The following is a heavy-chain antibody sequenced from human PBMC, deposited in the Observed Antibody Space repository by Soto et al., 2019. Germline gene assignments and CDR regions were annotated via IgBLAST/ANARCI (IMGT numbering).Heavy chain of an antibody. J-gene: IGHJ5*02. Sequence: PGGSLRLSCAASGFTFSSYGMHWVRQAPGKGLESVAIISYDGSNTYYADSVKGRFTISRDSSKNTLYLHMNSLRAEDTAVYYCAKDHGDYWSWLDPWGQGTLVTVSS. CDR1: GFTFSSYG. V-gene: IGHV3-30*18. CDR2: ISYDGSNT. CDR3: AKDHGDYWSWLDP. D-gene: IGHD4-17*01.